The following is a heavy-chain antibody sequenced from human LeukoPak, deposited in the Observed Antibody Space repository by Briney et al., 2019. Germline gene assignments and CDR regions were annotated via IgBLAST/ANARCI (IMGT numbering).Heavy chain of an antibody. CDR3: AKVRGGHDYSNYVPYFDY. V-gene: IGHV3-23*01. Sequence: GGSLRLSCAASGFTFSSYAMSWVRQAPGKGLEWVSAISSSGGSTYYADSVKGRFTISRDNSKNTLYLQMNSLRAEDTAVYYCAKVRGGHDYSNYVPYFDYWGQGTLVTVSS. D-gene: IGHD4-11*01. J-gene: IGHJ4*02. CDR2: ISSSGGST. CDR1: GFTFSSYA.